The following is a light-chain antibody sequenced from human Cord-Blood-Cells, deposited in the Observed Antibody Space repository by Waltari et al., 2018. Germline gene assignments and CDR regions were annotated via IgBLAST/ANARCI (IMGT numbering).Light chain of an antibody. J-gene: IGKJ2*01. Sequence: DIVMTQSPDSLAVSLGERATINCKSSQSVLYSSNNKNYLAWYQQKPGQPPKLLIYWASTREAGVPDRFSGSGSGTDFTRTISSLQAEDVAVYYCQQYYSTPHTVGHGTKLEIK. CDR2: WAS. V-gene: IGKV4-1*01. CDR3: QQYYSTPHT. CDR1: QSVLYSSNNKNY.